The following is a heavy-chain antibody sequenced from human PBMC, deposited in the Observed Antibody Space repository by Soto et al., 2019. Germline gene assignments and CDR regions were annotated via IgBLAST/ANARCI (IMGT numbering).Heavy chain of an antibody. Sequence: QVQLVQSGAEVKKPGASVKVSCKASGYTFTHYYIHWVRQAPGQGLEWMGMINPSGGSTDYAQKFHGYVTLTTDTSTTTFYMELSSLRSDDTAVYYCARPPFPGCINGVCYPCDHWGQGTLVTVSS. CDR3: ARPPFPGCINGVCYPCDH. D-gene: IGHD2-8*01. CDR2: INPSGGST. J-gene: IGHJ4*02. V-gene: IGHV1-46*01. CDR1: GYTFTHYY.